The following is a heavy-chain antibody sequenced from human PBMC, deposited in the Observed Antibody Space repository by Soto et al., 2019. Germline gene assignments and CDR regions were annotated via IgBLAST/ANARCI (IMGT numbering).Heavy chain of an antibody. CDR3: AILVVQPPLMDV. D-gene: IGHD2-2*01. CDR2: ISYDGSNK. V-gene: IGHV3-30-3*01. J-gene: IGHJ6*02. CDR1: GFTFSSYA. Sequence: GGSLRLSCAASGFTFSSYAMHWVRQAPGKGLEWVAVISYDGSNKYYADSVKGRFTISRDNSKNTLYLQMNSLRAEDTAVYYCAILVVQPPLMDVWGQGTTVTVSS.